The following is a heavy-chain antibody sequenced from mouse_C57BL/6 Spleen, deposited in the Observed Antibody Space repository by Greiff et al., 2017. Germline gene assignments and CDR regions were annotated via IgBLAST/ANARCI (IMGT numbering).Heavy chain of an antibody. Sequence: QVQLQQPGAELVRPGSSVKLSCKASGYTFTSYWMDWVKQRPGQGLEWIGNIYPSDSETHYNQKFKDKATLTVDKSSSTAYMHLSSLTSEDSAVYYCARYDYDYDRFAYWGQGTLVTVSA. V-gene: IGHV1-61*01. CDR1: GYTFTSYW. J-gene: IGHJ3*01. CDR3: ARYDYDYDRFAY. D-gene: IGHD2-4*01. CDR2: IYPSDSET.